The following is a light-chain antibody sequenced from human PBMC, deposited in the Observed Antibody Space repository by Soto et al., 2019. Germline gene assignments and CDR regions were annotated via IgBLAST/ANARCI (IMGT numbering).Light chain of an antibody. J-gene: IGKJ2*01. V-gene: IGKV3-20*01. CDR3: QQYNDSFPYA. CDR2: AAS. Sequence: EIVLTQSPGTLSLSPGERATLSCRASQTLSTNSLAWYQQRPGQTPRLLIYAASTRDTDIPDRFNGSGSGTDFALTISRLEPEDFALYYCQQYNDSFPYAFGQGTQLEIK. CDR1: QTLSTNS.